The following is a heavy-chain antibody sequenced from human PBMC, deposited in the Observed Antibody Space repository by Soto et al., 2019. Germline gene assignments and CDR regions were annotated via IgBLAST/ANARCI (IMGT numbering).Heavy chain of an antibody. CDR3: AKDLSAGEYFDY. CDR2: ISYDGSNK. Sequence: GGSLRLSCADAGFIFSGYGMHWVRQAPGKGLEWVAVISYDGSNKYYADSVKGRFTISRDNSKNTLYLQMNSLRAEDTAVYYCAKDLSAGEYFDYWGQGTLVSVSS. J-gene: IGHJ4*02. D-gene: IGHD1-26*01. CDR1: GFIFSGYG. V-gene: IGHV3-30*18.